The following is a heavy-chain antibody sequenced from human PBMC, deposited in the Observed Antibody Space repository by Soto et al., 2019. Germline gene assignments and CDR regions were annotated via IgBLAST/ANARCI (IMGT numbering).Heavy chain of an antibody. CDR1: GFTFDNFA. CDR2: ISSSGDRT. V-gene: IGHV3-23*01. Sequence: LRLSCAASGFTFDNFAMSWVRQAPGKGLEWVSTISSSGDRTYYADSVKGRFTVSRDNSKNTLSVQMSSLTAEDTAVYYCAKYGYYFDTGSYYRYPFDYWGQGALVTVSS. CDR3: AKYGYYFDTGSYYRYPFDY. D-gene: IGHD3-22*01. J-gene: IGHJ4*02.